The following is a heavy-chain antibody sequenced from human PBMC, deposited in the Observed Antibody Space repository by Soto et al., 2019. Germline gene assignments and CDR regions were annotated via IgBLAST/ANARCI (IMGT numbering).Heavy chain of an antibody. V-gene: IGHV3-23*01. CDR3: ARGYCSGGSCYSGDVFDI. J-gene: IGHJ3*02. Sequence: PGGSLRLSCAASGFTFSSSAMSWVRQAPGKGLEWVSATTGSGGSTYYADSVKGRFTISRDNSKNTLYLQMNSLRAEDTAVYYCARGYCSGGSCYSGDVFDIWGQGTMVTVSS. CDR1: GFTFSSSA. CDR2: TTGSGGST. D-gene: IGHD2-15*01.